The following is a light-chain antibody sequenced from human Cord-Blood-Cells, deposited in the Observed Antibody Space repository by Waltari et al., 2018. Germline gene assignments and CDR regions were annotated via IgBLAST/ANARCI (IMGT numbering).Light chain of an antibody. V-gene: IGLV3-19*01. CDR2: GKN. CDR1: SLSSYY. J-gene: IGLJ2*01. CDR3: NSRDSSGNHVV. Sequence: SSELTQDPAVSVALGQTVRFTCQGDSLSSYYASWYQQKPGQAPVLVIYGKNNRPSGIPDRFPGSSSGNTASLTIPGAQAEDEADYYCNSRDSSGNHVVFGGGTKLTVL.